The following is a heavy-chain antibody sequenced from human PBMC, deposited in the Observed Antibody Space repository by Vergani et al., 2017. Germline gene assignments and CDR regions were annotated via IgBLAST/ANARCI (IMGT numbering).Heavy chain of an antibody. CDR2: IYTSGST. Sequence: QVQLQESGPGLVKPSQTLSLTCTVSGGSISSGSYYWSWIRQPAGKGLEWIGRIYTSGSTNYNPSLKSRVTMSVDTSKNQFSLKLSSVTAADTAVYYCARTTIFGVLRWFDPWGQGTLVTVSS. D-gene: IGHD3-3*01. CDR3: ARTTIFGVLRWFDP. J-gene: IGHJ5*02. V-gene: IGHV4-61*02. CDR1: GGSISSGSYY.